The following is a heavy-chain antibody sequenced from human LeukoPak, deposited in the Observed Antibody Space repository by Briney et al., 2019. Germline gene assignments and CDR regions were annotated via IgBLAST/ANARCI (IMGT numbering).Heavy chain of an antibody. V-gene: IGHV3-23*01. CDR2: IRGSTGST. CDR1: GFTFRSYA. CDR3: AKSWSDAALEVDY. D-gene: IGHD2-8*02. Sequence: GGSLRLSCAASGFTFRSYATSWVRQAPGKGLEWVSIIRGSTGSTNYADSVKGRFTISRDNSKNTLYLQMNSLRAEDTAVYYCAKSWSDAALEVDYWGQGTLVTVSS. J-gene: IGHJ4*02.